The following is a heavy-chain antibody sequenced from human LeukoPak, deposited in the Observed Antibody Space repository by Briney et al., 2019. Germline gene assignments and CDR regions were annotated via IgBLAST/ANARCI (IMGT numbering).Heavy chain of an antibody. Sequence: GGSLRLSCTASGFNFGEYAMSWVRQAPGKGLEWVGFIRSKAYSGTTEYAASVKGRFTISRDDSKSIAYLQMNSLKTEDTAVYFCTRHSGGDYLDWFDPWGQGTLVTVSS. D-gene: IGHD4-17*01. CDR2: IRSKAYSGTT. CDR1: GFNFGEYA. J-gene: IGHJ5*02. V-gene: IGHV3-49*04. CDR3: TRHSGGDYLDWFDP.